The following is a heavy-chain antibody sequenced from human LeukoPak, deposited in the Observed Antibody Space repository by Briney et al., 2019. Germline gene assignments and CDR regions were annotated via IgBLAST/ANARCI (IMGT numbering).Heavy chain of an antibody. D-gene: IGHD6-19*01. CDR2: ISYDGSNK. V-gene: IGHV3-30*18. CDR3: AKDLSRYSSGWYYAFDI. Sequence: GGSLRLSCAASGFTFSSYGMHWVRQAPGKGLEWVAVISYDGSNKYYADSVKGRFTISRDNSKNTLYLQMNSLRAEDTAVYYCAKDLSRYSSGWYYAFDIWGQGTMVTVSS. J-gene: IGHJ3*02. CDR1: GFTFSSYG.